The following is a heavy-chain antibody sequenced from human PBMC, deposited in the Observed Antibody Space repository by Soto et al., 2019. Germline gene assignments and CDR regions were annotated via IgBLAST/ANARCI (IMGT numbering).Heavy chain of an antibody. Sequence: QGRLQESGPGLVEPSGTLSRTCAVSGDSVSSSRCWSWVRQAPGKGLAWIGEIYHSGTFNYNPSLASRVSLSVDKSGHQVSLNLKSVTAAATAVYYCVRSVRAATWQYSGMDVWGQGTTVTVSS. CDR1: GDSVSSSRC. CDR3: VRSVRAATWQYSGMDV. J-gene: IGHJ6*02. V-gene: IGHV4-4*02. D-gene: IGHD2-15*01. CDR2: IYHSGTF.